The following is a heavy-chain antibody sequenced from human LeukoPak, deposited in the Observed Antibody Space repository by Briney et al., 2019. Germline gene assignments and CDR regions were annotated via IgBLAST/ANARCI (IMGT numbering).Heavy chain of an antibody. CDR1: GGSISSSSYY. CDR2: IYYSGNT. J-gene: IGHJ5*02. Sequence: SETLSLTCTVSGGSISSSSYYWGWIRQPPGKGLEWIGSIYYSGNTYYSPSLRSRVTISVDTSKNQSSLKLSSVTAADTAVYYCARGLPKNDYGDYGGTWFDPWGQGTLVTVSS. CDR3: ARGLPKNDYGDYGGTWFDP. V-gene: IGHV4-39*07. D-gene: IGHD4-17*01.